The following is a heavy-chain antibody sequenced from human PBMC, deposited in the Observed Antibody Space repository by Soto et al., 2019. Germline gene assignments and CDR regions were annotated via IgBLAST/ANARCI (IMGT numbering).Heavy chain of an antibody. CDR3: ERGGDHSRGYSSPFDY. CDR1: GGSISSGGYS. V-gene: IGHV4-30-2*01. J-gene: IGHJ4*02. D-gene: IGHD3-22*01. Sequence: TLSLTCAVSGGSISSGGYSWSWIRQPPGKGLEWIGYIFHSGSPYYNPSLKSRVTISVDRSKNQFSLKLSSVTAADTAVYFCERGGDHSRGYSSPFDYWGQXTVVTVSS. CDR2: IFHSGSP.